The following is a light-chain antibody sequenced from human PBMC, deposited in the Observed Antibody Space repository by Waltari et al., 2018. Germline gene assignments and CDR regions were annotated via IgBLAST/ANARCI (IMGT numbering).Light chain of an antibody. CDR2: KAS. J-gene: IGKJ4*01. V-gene: IGKV1-5*03. Sequence: DIQMNQSPSTLSASVGDRVTITCRASQSISIGLAWYQQKPGKAPNLLIYKASTLQSGVPSRFSGFRSGTEFTLTISSLQPDDFATYFCQQYKSYPLTFGGGTKVEI. CDR3: QQYKSYPLT. CDR1: QSISIG.